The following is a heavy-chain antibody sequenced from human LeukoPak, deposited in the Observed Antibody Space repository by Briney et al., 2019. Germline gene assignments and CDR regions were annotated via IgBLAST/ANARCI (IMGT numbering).Heavy chain of an antibody. J-gene: IGHJ5*02. V-gene: IGHV3-23*01. Sequence: GGSLRLSCAASGFTFSSYAMSWVRQAPGKGLEWVSAISGSGGSTYYADSVKGRFTISRDNSKNTLYLQMNSLRAEDKAVYYCAKDRFGIAAAGTNWFDPWGQGTLVTVSS. CDR3: AKDRFGIAAAGTNWFDP. CDR1: GFTFSSYA. CDR2: ISGSGGST. D-gene: IGHD6-13*01.